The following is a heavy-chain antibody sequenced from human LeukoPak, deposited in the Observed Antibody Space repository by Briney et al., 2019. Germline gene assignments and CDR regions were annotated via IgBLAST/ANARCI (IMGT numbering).Heavy chain of an antibody. V-gene: IGHV3-23*01. D-gene: IGHD3-22*01. CDR3: ATFDSSGYYPNYYFDY. Sequence: PGGSLRLSCAASGFTFSSYAMSWFRQAPGKGLEWVSAMGGSGGSTYYADSVKGRFTISRDNSKNTLYLQMDSLRAEDTAVYYCATFDSSGYYPNYYFDYWGQGTLVTVSS. J-gene: IGHJ4*02. CDR1: GFTFSSYA. CDR2: MGGSGGST.